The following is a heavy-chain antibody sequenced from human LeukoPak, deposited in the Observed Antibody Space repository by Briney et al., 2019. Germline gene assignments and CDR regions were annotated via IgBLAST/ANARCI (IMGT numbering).Heavy chain of an antibody. D-gene: IGHD3-10*01. V-gene: IGHV1-18*04. Sequence: ASVKVSCKASGYTSTSYGISWVRQAPGQGLEWMGWISAYNGNTNYAQKLQGRVTMTTDTSTSTAYMELRSLRSDDTAVYYCARVAYYGSGSSCFDPWGQGTLVTVSS. J-gene: IGHJ5*02. CDR3: ARVAYYGSGSSCFDP. CDR1: GYTSTSYG. CDR2: ISAYNGNT.